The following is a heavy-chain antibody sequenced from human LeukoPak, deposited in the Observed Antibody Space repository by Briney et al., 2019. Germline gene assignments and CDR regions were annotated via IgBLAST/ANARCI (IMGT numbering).Heavy chain of an antibody. CDR1: GFTFSNYW. J-gene: IGHJ4*02. D-gene: IGHD3-10*01. V-gene: IGHV3-7*03. Sequence: GGSLRLSCAASGFTFSNYWMSWVRQAPGKGLEWVANIKEDGSEKKYVDSVKGRFTISRDNAKNSVYLQMNSLRAEDTAVYYCAKRGLPDYWGQGTLVTVSS. CDR2: IKEDGSEK. CDR3: AKRGLPDY.